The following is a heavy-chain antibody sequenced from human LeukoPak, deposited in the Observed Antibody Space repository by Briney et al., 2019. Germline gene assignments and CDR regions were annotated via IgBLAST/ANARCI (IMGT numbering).Heavy chain of an antibody. CDR2: ISGSSGST. J-gene: IGHJ4*02. CDR3: ACILTTSNPIDY. CDR1: GFSFRRYA. D-gene: IGHD4-17*01. Sequence: GGSLRLSCAASGFSFRRYAMSWVRQAPGKGLEWVSIISGSSGSTYYADSVKGRFTISRDNSQNTLFLQMSSLRPDDTAVYYCACILTTSNPIDYWGQGTLVTVSS. V-gene: IGHV3-23*01.